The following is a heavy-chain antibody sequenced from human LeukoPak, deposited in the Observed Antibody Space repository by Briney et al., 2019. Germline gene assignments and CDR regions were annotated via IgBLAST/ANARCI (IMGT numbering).Heavy chain of an antibody. CDR1: GYTFTGYY. J-gene: IGHJ3*02. CDR2: INPNSGGT. D-gene: IGHD5-18*01. CDR3: ARGYSYGYRGLSDAFDI. V-gene: IGHV1-2*02. Sequence: ASVKVSCKASGYTFTGYYMHWVRQAPGQGLEWMGWINPNSGGTNYAQKFQGRVTMTRDTSISTAYMEPSRLRSDDTAVYYCARGYSYGYRGLSDAFDIWGQGTMVTVSS.